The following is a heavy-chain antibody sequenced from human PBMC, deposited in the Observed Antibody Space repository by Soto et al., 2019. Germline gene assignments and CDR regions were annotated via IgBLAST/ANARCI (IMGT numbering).Heavy chain of an antibody. CDR2: INSDGSST. CDR1: GFTFSSYW. CDR3: AREDKWNDDPLDY. Sequence: EVQLVESGGGLVQPGGSLRLSCVASGFTFSSYWMHWDSQAPGKGLVWVSRINSDGSSTNYADSVKGRVTISRDNAKNTLYLQMNRLRVEDTAVYYCAREDKWNDDPLDYWGQGTLVTVSS. J-gene: IGHJ4*02. V-gene: IGHV3-74*01. D-gene: IGHD1-20*01.